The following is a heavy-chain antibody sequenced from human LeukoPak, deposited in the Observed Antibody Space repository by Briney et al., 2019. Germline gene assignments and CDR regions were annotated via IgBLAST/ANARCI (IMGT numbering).Heavy chain of an antibody. J-gene: IGHJ4*02. CDR3: ATAGSSYGWGSWFYFDS. CDR1: GYTFTTYG. Sequence: ASVKVSCKASGYTFTTYGISWVRQAPGQGLEWMGWIGTYNANTKSAPKFQGRLIMTTDTSANIAYLDLRSLRTDDTAVYYCATAGSSYGWGSWFYFDSWGQGTLVTVSS. D-gene: IGHD3-10*01. CDR2: IGTYNANT. V-gene: IGHV1-18*04.